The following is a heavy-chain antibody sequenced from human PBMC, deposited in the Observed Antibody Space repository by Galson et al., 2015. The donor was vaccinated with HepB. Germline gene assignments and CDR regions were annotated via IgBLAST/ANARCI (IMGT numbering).Heavy chain of an antibody. CDR1: GDSVSSNSVG. Sequence: CAISGDSVSSNSVGWNWIRQSPSGGLEWLGRTYYRSKWSNDYAVSVKSRITINADRSKNQFSLQLNSVTPEDTAVYYCAKSIHLGRGFDSWGQGTLVTVSS. J-gene: IGHJ4*02. CDR2: TYYRSKWSN. D-gene: IGHD7-27*01. V-gene: IGHV6-1*01. CDR3: AKSIHLGRGFDS.